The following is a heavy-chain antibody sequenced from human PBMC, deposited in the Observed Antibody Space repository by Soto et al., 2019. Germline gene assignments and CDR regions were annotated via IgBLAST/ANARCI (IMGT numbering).Heavy chain of an antibody. Sequence: QVQLQESGRGLVKPSQTLSLTCTVSGDSISSGGYYWSWIRQHPGKGLEWIVYIYYSGSTYYNPSLKSRVTISVDTSKNQFSLKLSSVTAADTAVYYCARLVCSGGSCHGVYYFDYWGQGTLVTVSS. V-gene: IGHV4-31*03. CDR2: IYYSGST. D-gene: IGHD2-15*01. J-gene: IGHJ4*02. CDR3: ARLVCSGGSCHGVYYFDY. CDR1: GDSISSGGYY.